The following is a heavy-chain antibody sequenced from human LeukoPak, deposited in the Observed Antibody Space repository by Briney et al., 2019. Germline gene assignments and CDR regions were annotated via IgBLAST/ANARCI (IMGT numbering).Heavy chain of an antibody. Sequence: PSETLSLTCGVSGGSISSGKWWNWVRQPPGKGLEWVSTISSGGGRTYYADSVKGRFTISRDNSKNTLSLQMNSLRAEDTAVYYCAKAGSGYNFGGFVWGQGTLVTVSS. D-gene: IGHD5-18*01. CDR3: AKAGSGYNFGGFV. CDR2: ISSGGGRT. V-gene: IGHV3-23*01. J-gene: IGHJ4*02. CDR1: GGSISSGK.